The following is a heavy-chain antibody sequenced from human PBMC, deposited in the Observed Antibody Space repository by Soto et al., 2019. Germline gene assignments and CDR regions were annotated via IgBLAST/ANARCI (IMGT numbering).Heavy chain of an antibody. CDR2: INHSEST. Sequence: QVQLQQWGAGLLKPSETLSLTCAVYGGSFSGYYWSWIRQPPGKGLEWIGEINHSESTNYNPSLKSRVXXXXXXXXXXXXLXXXXXXXXXXXXXXXXXXXXXXXXXXXXXXXGXNWFDPXXXGXXXTVSX. CDR3: XXXXXXXXXXXXXXXXGXNWFDP. V-gene: IGHV4-34*01. J-gene: IGHJ5*02. CDR1: GGSFSGYY.